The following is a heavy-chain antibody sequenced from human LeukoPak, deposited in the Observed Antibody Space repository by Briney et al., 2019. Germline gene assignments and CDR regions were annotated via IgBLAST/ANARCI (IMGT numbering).Heavy chain of an antibody. CDR3: ARDVEQWLVRVYYFDY. CDR2: ISSGSTTI. Sequence: QPGGSLRLSCATSGFTLSSYSMNWVRQAPGKGLEWVPYISSGSTTIYYADSVKGRFTISRDNAKNSLYLQMNSLRAEDTAVYYCARDVEQWLVRVYYFDYWGQGTLVTVSS. V-gene: IGHV3-48*01. CDR1: GFTLSSYS. D-gene: IGHD6-19*01. J-gene: IGHJ4*02.